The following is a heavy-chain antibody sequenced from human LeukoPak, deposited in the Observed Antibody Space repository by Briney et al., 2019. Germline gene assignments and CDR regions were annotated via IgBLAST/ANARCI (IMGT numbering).Heavy chain of an antibody. CDR2: ISASGGST. V-gene: IGHV3-23*01. Sequence: GGSLRLSCAASGFTFSSYAMSWVRQAPGKGLEWVSAISASGGSTYYADSVKGRFTISRDNSKNTLYLQMNSLRAEDTAVYYCAKARPLDIVVVVTAYDSWGQGTLATVSS. J-gene: IGHJ5*01. D-gene: IGHD2-15*01. CDR3: AKARPLDIVVVVTAYDS. CDR1: GFTFSSYA.